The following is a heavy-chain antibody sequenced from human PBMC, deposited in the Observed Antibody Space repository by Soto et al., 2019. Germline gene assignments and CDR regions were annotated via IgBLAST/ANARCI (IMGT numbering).Heavy chain of an antibody. CDR2: IKQDGSEK. CDR1: GFTFSSYG. D-gene: IGHD5-12*01. J-gene: IGHJ6*03. CDR3: ARHIVATARGTYYYYRDV. Sequence: PGGSLRLSCAASGFTFSSYGMSWVRQAPGKGLEWVANIKQDGSEKYYVDSVKGRFTISRDNAKNQVVLTMTNMDPVDTATYYCARHIVATARGTYYYYRDVWGKGTTVTVSS. V-gene: IGHV3-7*03.